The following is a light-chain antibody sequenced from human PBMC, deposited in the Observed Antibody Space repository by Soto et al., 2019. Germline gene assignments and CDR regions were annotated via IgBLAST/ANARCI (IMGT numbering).Light chain of an antibody. CDR3: QQYNNWPPLST. J-gene: IGKJ3*01. CDR2: GAS. CDR1: QSVSSN. V-gene: IGKV3-15*01. Sequence: EIVMTQSPATLSVSPGERATLSCRASQSVSSNLAWYQQKPGQAPRLLIYGASTRATGIPARFSGSGSGTEFTITISSLQSEDFAVYYCQQYNNWPPLSTFGPGTKVDIK.